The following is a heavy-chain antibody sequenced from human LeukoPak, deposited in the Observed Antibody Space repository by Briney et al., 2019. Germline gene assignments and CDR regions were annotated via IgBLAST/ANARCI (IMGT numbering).Heavy chain of an antibody. CDR3: ARDQGFPSAFDI. J-gene: IGHJ3*02. Sequence: GGSLRLSCAASGFTFSSSGMHWVRQAPGKGLEWVAVISYDGSNKYYADSVKGRFTISRDNSKNTLYLQMNSLRAEDTAVYYCARDQGFPSAFDIWGQGTMVTVSS. CDR1: GFTFSSSG. CDR2: ISYDGSNK. V-gene: IGHV3-30*03.